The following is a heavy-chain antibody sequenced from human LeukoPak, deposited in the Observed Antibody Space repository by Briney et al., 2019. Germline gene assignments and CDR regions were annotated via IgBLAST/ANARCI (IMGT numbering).Heavy chain of an antibody. CDR2: INPNSGGT. J-gene: IGHJ4*02. Sequence: ASVTVSCKSSGYTFTYYYMHWVRQAPGQGLEWMGWINPNSGGTNYAQNFQGRVTMTWDTSISTAYMELNRLRSDDTAVYYCARDLIGGSYYMDYWGQGTLVTVSS. CDR3: ARDLIGGSYYMDY. D-gene: IGHD1-26*01. V-gene: IGHV1-2*02. CDR1: GYTFTYYY.